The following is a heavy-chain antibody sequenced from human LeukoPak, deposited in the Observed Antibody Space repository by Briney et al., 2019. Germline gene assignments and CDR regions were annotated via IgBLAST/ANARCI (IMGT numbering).Heavy chain of an antibody. Sequence: PSETLSLTCTVSGGPIRSYYWNWIRQSPGTGLEWIGYIYYSGSTSYNPSLKSRVTMSLDMSKSQISLKLNSVTAADTAVYYCARDIDKTAMVFKSFDNWGQGTLVTVSS. CDR1: GGPIRSYY. J-gene: IGHJ4*02. D-gene: IGHD5-18*01. CDR2: IYYSGST. CDR3: ARDIDKTAMVFKSFDN. V-gene: IGHV4-59*01.